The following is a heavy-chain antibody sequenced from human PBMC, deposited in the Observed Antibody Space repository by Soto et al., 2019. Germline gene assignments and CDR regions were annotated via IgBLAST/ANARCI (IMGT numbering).Heavy chain of an antibody. D-gene: IGHD1-1*01. J-gene: IGHJ2*01. CDR2: ISGSGSNT. Sequence: PXGSLRLSCEASGLTLTSHAMSWVRQAPGKGLEWVSGISGSGSNTYYADSVKGRFTISKDNSRNTLFLQMNSLRAEDTAVYYCAKDVESIYRYFDLWGRGTLVTVSS. CDR1: GLTLTSHA. V-gene: IGHV3-23*01. CDR3: AKDVESIYRYFDL.